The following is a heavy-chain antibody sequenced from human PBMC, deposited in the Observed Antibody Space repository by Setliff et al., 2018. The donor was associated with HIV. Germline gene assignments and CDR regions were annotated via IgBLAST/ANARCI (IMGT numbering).Heavy chain of an antibody. D-gene: IGHD1-26*01. V-gene: IGHV3-11*03. CDR2: IRSSSSYT. CDR1: GFTFSDYY. Sequence: ASGFTFSDYYMSWIRQAPGKGLEWVSYIRSSSSYTNYADAVKGRFTISRDSSKSMLYLQMNSLRGEDTAIYYCAKPLTQWGVSPYHYAFGVWGQGTTVTVSS. CDR3: AKPLTQWGVSPYHYAFGV. J-gene: IGHJ6*02.